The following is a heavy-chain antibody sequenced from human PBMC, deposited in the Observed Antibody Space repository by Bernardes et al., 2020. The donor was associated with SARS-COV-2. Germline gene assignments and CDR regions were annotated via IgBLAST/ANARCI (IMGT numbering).Heavy chain of an antibody. CDR3: AGHHVAFGQAAY. D-gene: IGHD3-16*01. V-gene: IGHV4-4*02. CDR2: IYHSGST. J-gene: IGHJ4*02. CDR1: GGSISSSNW. Sequence: SETLSLTCAVSGGSISSSNWWSWVRQPPGKGLEWIGEIYHSGSTNYNPSLKSRVTISVDKSKNQFSLKLSSVTAADTAVYYCAGHHVAFGQAAYWGQGTLVTVSS.